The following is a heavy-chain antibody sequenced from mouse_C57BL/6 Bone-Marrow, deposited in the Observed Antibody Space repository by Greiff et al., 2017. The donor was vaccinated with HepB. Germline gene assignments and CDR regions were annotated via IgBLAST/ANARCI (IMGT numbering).Heavy chain of an antibody. Sequence: VQLQQSGAELVRPGTSVKVSCKASGYAFTNYLIEWVKQRPGQGLEWIGVINPGSGGTNYNEKFKGKATLTADKSSSTAYMQLSSLTSEDSAVYFCAIITTVVARYFDYWGQGTTLTVSS. CDR2: INPGSGGT. D-gene: IGHD1-1*01. CDR1: GYAFTNYL. J-gene: IGHJ2*01. CDR3: AIITTVVARYFDY. V-gene: IGHV1-54*01.